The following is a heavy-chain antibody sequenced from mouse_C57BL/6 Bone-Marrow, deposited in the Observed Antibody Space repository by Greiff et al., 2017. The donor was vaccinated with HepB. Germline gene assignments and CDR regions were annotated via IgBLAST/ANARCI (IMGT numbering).Heavy chain of an antibody. V-gene: IGHV1-82*01. CDR3: ARKGGGFDY. CDR2: IYPGDGDT. CDR1: GYAFSSSW. J-gene: IGHJ2*01. Sequence: VQVVESGPELVKPGASVKISCKASGYAFSSSWMNWVKQRPGKGLEWIGRIYPGDGDTNYNGKFKGKATLTADKSSSTAYMQLSSLTSEDSAVYFCARKGGGFDYWGQGTTLTVSS.